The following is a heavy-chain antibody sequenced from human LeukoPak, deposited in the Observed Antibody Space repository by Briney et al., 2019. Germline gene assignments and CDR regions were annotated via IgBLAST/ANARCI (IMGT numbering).Heavy chain of an antibody. CDR2: IYPGDSET. V-gene: IGHV5-51*01. CDR1: GYRSSSYW. CDR3: VRALGYCSSGSCYYYDY. Sequence: GESLKISCKGSGYRSSSYWIGWVRQMPGKGPEWMGIIYPGDSETRYSPSFQGQVTISADKSISTAYLQWSSLKASDTAMYYCVRALGYCSSGSCYYYDYWGQGTLVTVSS. D-gene: IGHD2-15*01. J-gene: IGHJ4*02.